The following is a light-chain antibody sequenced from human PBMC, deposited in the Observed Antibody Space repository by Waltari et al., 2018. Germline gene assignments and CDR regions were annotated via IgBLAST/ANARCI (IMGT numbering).Light chain of an antibody. V-gene: IGKV1-17*01. CDR1: QGISSY. J-gene: IGKJ1*01. Sequence: DIQMNQSPSSLSASVGDKVTITCRASQGISSYLNWFQQKPGKAPKLLIYAASSLESGVPSRFSGSGSGTEFTLTISSLQPEDFAAYYCLQHNSYPWTFGQGTKVEIK. CDR2: AAS. CDR3: LQHNSYPWT.